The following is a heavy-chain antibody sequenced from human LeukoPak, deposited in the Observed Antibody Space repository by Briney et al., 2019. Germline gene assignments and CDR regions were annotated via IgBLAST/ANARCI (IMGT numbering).Heavy chain of an antibody. J-gene: IGHJ4*02. CDR3: AKGDRDGSSWYLAWNYFDY. CDR1: GFTFNKYA. D-gene: IGHD6-13*01. Sequence: PGGTLRLSCAASGFTFNKYAMSWVRQSPGKGLEWVSAIGRSGANSYYATSVKGRFSVSRDNTKNTFHLQMNSLRAEDTAIYYCAKGDRDGSSWYLAWNYFDYWGQGTLVTVSS. CDR2: IGRSGANS. V-gene: IGHV3-23*01.